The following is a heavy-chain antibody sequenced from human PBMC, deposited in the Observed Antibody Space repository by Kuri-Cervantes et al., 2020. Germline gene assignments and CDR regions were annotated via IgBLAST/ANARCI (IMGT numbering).Heavy chain of an antibody. CDR2: INSDGSST. V-gene: IGHV3-74*01. Sequence: LSLTCAASGFTFSSYWMHWVRQAPGKGLVWVSRINSDGSSTSYADSVKGRFTISRDNAKNTLYLQMNSLRAEDTAVYYCVRGNEGLLWFGEPYYGMDVWGQGTTVTVSS. D-gene: IGHD3-10*01. CDR3: VRGNEGLLWFGEPYYGMDV. J-gene: IGHJ6*02. CDR1: GFTFSSYW.